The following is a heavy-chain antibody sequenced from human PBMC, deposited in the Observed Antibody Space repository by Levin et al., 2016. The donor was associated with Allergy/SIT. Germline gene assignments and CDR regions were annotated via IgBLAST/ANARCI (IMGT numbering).Heavy chain of an antibody. J-gene: IGHJ6*03. D-gene: IGHD6-13*01. V-gene: IGHV3-7*03. Sequence: WIRQPPGKGLEWVANIKQDGSEKYYVDSVKGRFTISRDNAKNSLYLQMNSLRAEDTAVYYCARDGPSSSWYVHYYYMDVWGKGTTVTVSS. CDR3: ARDGPSSSWYVHYYYMDV. CDR2: IKQDGSEK.